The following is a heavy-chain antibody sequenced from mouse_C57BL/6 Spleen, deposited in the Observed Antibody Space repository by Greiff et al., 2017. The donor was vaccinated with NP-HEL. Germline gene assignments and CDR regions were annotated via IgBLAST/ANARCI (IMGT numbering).Heavy chain of an antibody. J-gene: IGHJ1*03. CDR3: ARSGYYGSGYFDV. CDR2: IYPGDGDT. CDR1: GYAFSSSW. V-gene: IGHV1-82*01. Sequence: QVQLQQSGPELVKPGASVKISCKASGYAFSSSWMNWVKQRPGKGLEWIGRIYPGDGDTNYNGKFKGKATLTADKSSSTAYMQLSSLTSEDSAVYFWARSGYYGSGYFDVWGTGTTVTVSS. D-gene: IGHD1-1*01.